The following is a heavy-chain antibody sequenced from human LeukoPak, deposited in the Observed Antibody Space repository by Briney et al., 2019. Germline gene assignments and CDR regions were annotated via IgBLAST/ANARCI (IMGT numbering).Heavy chain of an antibody. D-gene: IGHD3-22*01. J-gene: IGHJ4*02. CDR2: ISGSGGST. V-gene: IGHV3-23*01. CDR1: GFTFSSYA. CDR3: AKDLSYYYDSSGYSLGY. Sequence: QPGGSLRLSCAASGFTFSSYAMSWVRQAPGKGLEWVSAISGSGGSTYYADSVKGRFTISRDNSKNTLYLQMNSLRAEDTAVYYCAKDLSYYYDSSGYSLGYWGQGTLVTVSS.